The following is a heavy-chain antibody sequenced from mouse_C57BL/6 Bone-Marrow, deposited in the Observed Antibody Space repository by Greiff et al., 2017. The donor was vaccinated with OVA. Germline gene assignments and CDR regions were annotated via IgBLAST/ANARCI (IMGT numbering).Heavy chain of an antibody. CDR1: GYTFTDYY. CDR2: IYPGSGNT. D-gene: IGHD2-3*01. V-gene: IGHV1-76*01. CDR3: ARSDDGYFRFAY. Sequence: VQLVESGAELVRPGASVKLSCKASGYTFTDYYINWVKQRPGQGLEWIARIYPGSGNTYYNEKFKGKATLTAEKSSSTAYMQLSSLTSEDSAVYFCARSDDGYFRFAYWGQGTLVTVSA. J-gene: IGHJ3*01.